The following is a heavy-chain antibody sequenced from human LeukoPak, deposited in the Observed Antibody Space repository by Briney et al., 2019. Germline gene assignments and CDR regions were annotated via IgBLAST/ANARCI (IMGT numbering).Heavy chain of an antibody. CDR1: GFTFSSYA. CDR2: ISGSGGST. J-gene: IGHJ4*02. CDR3: AKAPPGIAAAGTDY. V-gene: IGHV3-23*01. Sequence: GGSLRLSCAASGFTFSSYAMSWVRQAPGKGLEWVSAISGSGGSTYYADSVKGRFTISRDNSKNTLYLQMDSLRAEGTAVYYCAKAPPGIAAAGTDYWGQGTLVTVSS. D-gene: IGHD6-13*01.